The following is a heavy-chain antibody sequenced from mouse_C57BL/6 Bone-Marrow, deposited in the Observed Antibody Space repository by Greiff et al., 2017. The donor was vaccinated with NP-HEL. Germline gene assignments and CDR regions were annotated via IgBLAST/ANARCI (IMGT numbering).Heavy chain of an antibody. CDR1: GFSLTSYG. CDR2: IWRGGST. Sequence: VKLMESGPGLVQPSQSLSITCTVSGFSLTSYGVHWVRQSPGKGLEWLGVIWRGGSTDYNAAFMSRLSITKDNSKSHVFFKMNSLQADDTAIYYCAKMGYYSKHYAMDYWGQGTSVTVSS. V-gene: IGHV2-5*01. D-gene: IGHD2-5*01. CDR3: AKMGYYSKHYAMDY. J-gene: IGHJ4*01.